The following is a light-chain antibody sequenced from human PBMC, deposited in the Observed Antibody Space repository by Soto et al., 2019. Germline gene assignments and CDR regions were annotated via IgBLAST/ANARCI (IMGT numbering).Light chain of an antibody. CDR2: DVS. V-gene: IGLV2-14*03. Sequence: LTQPASVSGSPGQSITISCTGTSSDVGGFDYVSWYQQHPGKAPKLMIYDVSNRPSGVSNRFSGSKSGNTASLTISGLQAEDEADYYCGSYTTSTTYVFATGTKVTVL. CDR1: SSDVGGFDY. CDR3: GSYTTSTTYV. J-gene: IGLJ1*01.